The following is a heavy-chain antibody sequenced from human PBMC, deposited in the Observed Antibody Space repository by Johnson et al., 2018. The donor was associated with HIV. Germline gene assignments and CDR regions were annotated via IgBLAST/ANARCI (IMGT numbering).Heavy chain of an antibody. J-gene: IGHJ3*02. Sequence: QVQLVESGGGLVQPGGSLRLSCAASGFTFSSYAMHWVRQAPGKGLEWVAVISYDGSNKYYADSVKGRFTISRDNSKNTLYLQMNSLRAGYTAVYYCAYSGSYYSSFDIWCQGTMVTVSS. CDR3: AYSGSYYSSFDI. CDR2: ISYDGSNK. D-gene: IGHD1-26*01. V-gene: IGHV3-30*14. CDR1: GFTFSSYA.